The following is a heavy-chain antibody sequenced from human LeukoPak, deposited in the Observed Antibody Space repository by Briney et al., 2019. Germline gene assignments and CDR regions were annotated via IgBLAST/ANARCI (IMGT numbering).Heavy chain of an antibody. J-gene: IGHJ4*02. CDR3: AWDSLEWPVYFDS. V-gene: IGHV3-74*01. CDR2: INSDGSST. CDR1: GFTFSIYW. D-gene: IGHD3-3*01. Sequence: GGSLRLSCAASGFTFSIYWMHWVRQAPGKGLVWVSRINSDGSSTSYADSVKGRFTISRDNAKNTLFLQMNSLRVEDTAVYYCAWDSLEWPVYFDSWGQGTLVTVSS.